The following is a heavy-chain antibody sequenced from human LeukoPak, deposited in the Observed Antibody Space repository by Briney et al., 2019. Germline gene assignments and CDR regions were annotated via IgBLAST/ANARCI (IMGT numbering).Heavy chain of an antibody. V-gene: IGHV4-34*01. Sequence: SETLSLTCAVYGGSFSGYYWSWIRHPPGQGLEWIGEINHSGSTNYNPSLKSRVTISVDTSKNQFSLKLSSVTAADTAVYYCARDRYSYGSGAFFDYWGQGTLVTVSS. CDR1: GGSFSGYY. CDR3: ARDRYSYGSGAFFDY. D-gene: IGHD5-18*01. J-gene: IGHJ4*02. CDR2: INHSGST.